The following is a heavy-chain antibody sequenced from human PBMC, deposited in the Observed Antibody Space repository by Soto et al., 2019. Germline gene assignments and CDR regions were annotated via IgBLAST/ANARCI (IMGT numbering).Heavy chain of an antibody. Sequence: PSETLSLTCTIVGGSISVYYWSWVRQPPGHELEWIGYIYASGSPYYNPSLRNRVTISAHTSKNQISLKLTSPTAADTAVYYCARGVGSSPPRYWGRGTLVTVSS. CDR1: GGSISVYY. V-gene: IGHV4-59*01. CDR3: ARGVGSSPPRY. D-gene: IGHD1-26*01. CDR2: IYASGSP. J-gene: IGHJ4*02.